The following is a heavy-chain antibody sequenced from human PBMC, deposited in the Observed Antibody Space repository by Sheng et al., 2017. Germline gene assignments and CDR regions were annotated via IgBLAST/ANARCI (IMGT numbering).Heavy chain of an antibody. V-gene: IGHV1-69*05. D-gene: IGHD2-2*01. CDR1: GGTFSSYA. CDR3: ARDSLVSSDSTGYYYYYMDV. CDR2: IIPIFGTA. J-gene: IGHJ6*03. Sequence: QVQLVQSGAEVKKPGSSVKVSCKASGGTFSSYAISWVRQAPGQGLEWMGGIIPIFGTANYAQKFQGRVTITTDESTSTAYMELSSLRSEDTAVYYCARDSLVSSDSTGYYYYYMDVWGKGTTVTVSS.